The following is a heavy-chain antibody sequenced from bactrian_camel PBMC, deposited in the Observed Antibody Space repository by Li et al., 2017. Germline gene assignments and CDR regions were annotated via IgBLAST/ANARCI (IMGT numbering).Heavy chain of an antibody. CDR2: INSRNVAT. CDR3: AKLGTRWSEFPY. V-gene: IGHV3S1*01. J-gene: IGHJ4*01. D-gene: IGHD5*01. CDR1: GFAFSDYP. Sequence: HVQLVESGGGLVPPGGSLRLSCTASGFAFSDYPLTWVRQTPEKRFEWVSAINSRNVATYNDSVRGRFTISRDNAKNMLYLQLNSLKTEDTAMYYCAKLGTRWSEFPYWGQGTQVTVS.